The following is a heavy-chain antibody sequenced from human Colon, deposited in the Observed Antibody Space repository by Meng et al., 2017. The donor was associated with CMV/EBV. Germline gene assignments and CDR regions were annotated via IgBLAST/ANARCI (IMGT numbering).Heavy chain of an antibody. CDR2: IKQDGSEK. CDR1: GFTFSSYW. J-gene: IGHJ4*02. Sequence: GESLKISCAASGFTFSSYWMSWVRQAPGTGLEWVANIKQDGSEKYYVDSVQGRFTISRDHAKNTLDLQMHSLGAEDTAVYYCARGRGVFDYWGQGTMVTVSS. CDR3: ARGRGVFDY. V-gene: IGHV3-7*01. D-gene: IGHD2-8*01.